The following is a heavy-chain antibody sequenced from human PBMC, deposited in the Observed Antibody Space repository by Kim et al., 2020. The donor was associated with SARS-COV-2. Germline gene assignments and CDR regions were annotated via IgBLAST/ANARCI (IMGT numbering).Heavy chain of an antibody. CDR2: IYWDDDK. CDR3: AHNRVAAAVPRWFDP. Sequence: SGPTLVKPTQTLTLTCTFSGFSLSTSGVGVGWIRQPPGKALEWLALIYWDDDKRYSPSLKSRLTITKDTSKNQVVLTMTNMDPVDTATYYCAHNRVAAAVPRWFDPWGQGTLLTVSS. CDR1: GFSLSTSGVG. D-gene: IGHD6-13*01. V-gene: IGHV2-5*02. J-gene: IGHJ5*02.